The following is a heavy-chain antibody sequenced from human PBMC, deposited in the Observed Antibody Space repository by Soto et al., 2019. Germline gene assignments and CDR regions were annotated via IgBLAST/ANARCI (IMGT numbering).Heavy chain of an antibody. Sequence: QVQLQESGPGLVKPSETLSLTCTVSGGSISSYYWSWIRQPPGKGLEWIGYIYYSGSTNYNPSLKSLVTISVDTSKNQFSLKLSSVTAADTAVYYCARYIALAENYFDYWGQGTLVTVSS. V-gene: IGHV4-59*01. J-gene: IGHJ4*02. CDR2: IYYSGST. CDR3: ARYIALAENYFDY. CDR1: GGSISSYY. D-gene: IGHD6-19*01.